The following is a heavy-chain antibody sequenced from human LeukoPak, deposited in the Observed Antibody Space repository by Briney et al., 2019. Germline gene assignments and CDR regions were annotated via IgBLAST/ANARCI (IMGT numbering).Heavy chain of an antibody. CDR3: AKDWTRDGYSDY. CDR2: ISGSGGST. Sequence: GGSLRLSCAASGFTFSSYAMSWVRQAPGKGLEWVSAISGSGGSTYYADSVKGRFTISRDNSKNTLYLLMNSLRAEDTAVYYCAKDWTRDGYSDYWGQGTLVTVSS. CDR1: GFTFSSYA. J-gene: IGHJ4*02. V-gene: IGHV3-23*01. D-gene: IGHD5-24*01.